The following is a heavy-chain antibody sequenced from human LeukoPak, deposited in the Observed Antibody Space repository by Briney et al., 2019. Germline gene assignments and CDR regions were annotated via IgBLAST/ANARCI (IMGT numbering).Heavy chain of an antibody. V-gene: IGHV1-2*06. D-gene: IGHD4-23*01. CDR1: GYTFTGYY. Sequence: ASVKVSCKASGYTFTGYYMHWVRQAPGQGLEWMGRINPNSGGTNYAQKFQGRVTMTTDTSTSTAYMELRSLRSDDTAVYYCARDGTNSDDAFDIWGQGAMVTVSS. CDR3: ARDGTNSDDAFDI. J-gene: IGHJ3*02. CDR2: INPNSGGT.